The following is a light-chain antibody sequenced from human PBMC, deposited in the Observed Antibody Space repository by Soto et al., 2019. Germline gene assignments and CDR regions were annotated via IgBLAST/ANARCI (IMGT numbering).Light chain of an antibody. V-gene: IGKV1-5*03. J-gene: IGKJ1*01. CDR1: QSVNSW. CDR2: KAS. Sequence: MTQSPATLSLSPGERATLSCRASQSVNSWLAWYQQKPGKAPKLLINKASNLERGVPSRFSGSGSETEFTLTISSLEPDEFATYYCQQYKMYSRTVGQGTKVDIK. CDR3: QQYKMYSRT.